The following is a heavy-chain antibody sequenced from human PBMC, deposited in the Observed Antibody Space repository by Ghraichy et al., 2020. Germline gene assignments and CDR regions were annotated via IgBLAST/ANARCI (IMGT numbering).Heavy chain of an antibody. CDR3: ARDAFGVVRGVNYLDY. Sequence: GGSLRLSCAASGFTVSSNYMSWVRQAPGKGLEWVSDIYSRGTAYYTDSVKGRFIISRDNSKNTLYLQMNSLKPEDTAVYYCARDAFGVVRGVNYLDYWGQGTLVTVSS. J-gene: IGHJ4*02. CDR1: GFTVSSNY. D-gene: IGHD3-10*01. CDR2: IYSRGTA. V-gene: IGHV3-66*01.